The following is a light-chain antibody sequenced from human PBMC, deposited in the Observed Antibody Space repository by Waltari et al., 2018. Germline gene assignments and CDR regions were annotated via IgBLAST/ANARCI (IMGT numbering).Light chain of an antibody. CDR3: NSYTVIGTYV. CDR1: SSDVGFSNY. CDR2: EAY. J-gene: IGLJ1*01. Sequence: QSALTQPASVSGSPGQSITISCTGTSSDVGFSNYVSWYQQHPGKAPNPRVYEAYYRPSRVSYRFFGSKSGTTASLTILGLQPEDEADYYCNSYTVIGTYVFGTGTKVTVL. V-gene: IGLV2-14*01.